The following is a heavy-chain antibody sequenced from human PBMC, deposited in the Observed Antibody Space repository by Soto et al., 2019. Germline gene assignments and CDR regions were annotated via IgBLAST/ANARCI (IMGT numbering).Heavy chain of an antibody. CDR1: GYTFTKYG. CDR2: ISAFNGHT. CDR3: ARLRGVVIPAASPDGFDI. Sequence: ASVKVSCKASGYTFTKYGINWVRQAPGQGLEWMGWISAFNGHTDYAPNFRGRVAMTTDPSTSTAYMELTTLRSGDTAMYYCARLRGVVIPAASPDGFDIWGKGTMVTVSS. D-gene: IGHD2-2*01. V-gene: IGHV1-18*01. J-gene: IGHJ3*02.